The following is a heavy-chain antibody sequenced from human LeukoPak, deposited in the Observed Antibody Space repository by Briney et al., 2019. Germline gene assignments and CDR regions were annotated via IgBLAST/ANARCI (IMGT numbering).Heavy chain of an antibody. V-gene: IGHV1-2*04. Sequence: ASVKVSCKASGYTFTGYYMHWVRQAPGQGLEWMGWINPNSGGTNYAQKFQGWVTMTRDTSISTAYMELSRLRSDDTAVYYCARDHYDFWSGYYNNWFDPWGQGTLVTVSS. D-gene: IGHD3-3*01. CDR1: GYTFTGYY. CDR3: ARDHYDFWSGYYNNWFDP. CDR2: INPNSGGT. J-gene: IGHJ5*02.